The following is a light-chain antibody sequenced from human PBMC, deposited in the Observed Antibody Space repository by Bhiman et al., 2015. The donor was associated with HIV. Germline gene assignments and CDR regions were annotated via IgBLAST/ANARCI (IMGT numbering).Light chain of an antibody. V-gene: IGLV2-14*01. CDR2: DVS. Sequence: QSALTQPASVSGSPGQSITISCTGTSSDVGDYNYVSWYQQHPGKAPKVMIYDVSKRPSGVSHRFSGSKSGDTASLTISELQAEDEADYYCSSYASSGPSHVIFGGGTKLTVL. J-gene: IGLJ2*01. CDR3: SSYASSGPSHVI. CDR1: SSDVGDYNY.